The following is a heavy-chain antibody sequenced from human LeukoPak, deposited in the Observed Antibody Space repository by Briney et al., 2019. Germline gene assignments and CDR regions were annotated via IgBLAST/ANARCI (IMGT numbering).Heavy chain of an antibody. Sequence: SETLSLTCTVSGGSTSSYYWSWIRQPPGKGLEWIGYIYYSGSTNYNPSLKSRVTISVDTSKNQFSLKLSSVTAADTAVYYCARGVQWPNWFDPWGQGTLVTVSS. CDR3: ARGVQWPNWFDP. CDR2: IYYSGST. V-gene: IGHV4-59*01. CDR1: GGSTSSYY. D-gene: IGHD6-19*01. J-gene: IGHJ5*02.